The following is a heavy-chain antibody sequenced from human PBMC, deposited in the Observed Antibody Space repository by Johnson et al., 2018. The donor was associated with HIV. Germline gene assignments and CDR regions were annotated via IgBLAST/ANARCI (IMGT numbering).Heavy chain of an antibody. V-gene: IGHV3-48*04. CDR3: ARDRLYSSGWYGTDAFDI. CDR1: GFTFSSYA. D-gene: IGHD6-19*01. J-gene: IGHJ3*02. Sequence: VQLVESGGGVVQPGRSLRLSCAASGFTFSSYAMHWVRQAPGKGLEWVSIISSSGRTIYYVDSVKGRFTISRDNAKNSLYLQMNSLRAEDTAVYYWARDRLYSSGWYGTDAFDIWGQGTMVTVSS. CDR2: ISSSGRTI.